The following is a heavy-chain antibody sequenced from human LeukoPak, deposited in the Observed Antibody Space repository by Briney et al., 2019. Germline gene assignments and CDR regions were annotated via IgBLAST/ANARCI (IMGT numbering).Heavy chain of an antibody. Sequence: GGSLRLSCTASGFTFGDYAMSWVRQAPGKGLEWVGFIRSKAYGGTTEYAASVKGRFTISRDDSKSIAYLQMNSLKTEDTAVYYCTRGIVVVTAGRKDYYYYYMDVWGKGTTVTISS. J-gene: IGHJ6*03. CDR2: IRSKAYGGTT. CDR3: TRGIVVVTAGRKDYYYYYMDV. D-gene: IGHD2-21*02. V-gene: IGHV3-49*04. CDR1: GFTFGDYA.